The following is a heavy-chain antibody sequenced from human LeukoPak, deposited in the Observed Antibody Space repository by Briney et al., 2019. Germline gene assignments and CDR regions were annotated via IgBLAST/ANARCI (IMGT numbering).Heavy chain of an antibody. CDR2: IYYSGST. CDR3: ARGKRPGEKYFDY. J-gene: IGHJ4*02. CDR1: GGSISSGGYY. Sequence: SQTLSLICTVSGGSISSGGYYWSWIREHPGKGLEWFGYIYYSGSTYYNPSLKSRVTISVDTSKNQFSLKLSSVTAADTAVYYCARGKRPGEKYFDYWGQGTLVTVSS. D-gene: IGHD1-1*01. V-gene: IGHV4-31*03.